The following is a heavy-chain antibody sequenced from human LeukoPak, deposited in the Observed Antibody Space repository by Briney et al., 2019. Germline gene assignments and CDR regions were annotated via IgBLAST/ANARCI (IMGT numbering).Heavy chain of an antibody. Sequence: SETLSLTCTVSGASISNSNYYWGWIRQPPGKGLEWIGSIYYGGSTYYKSSLRSRVTISVDTSKNQFSLKVSSVTAADRAVYYCARGQLALYYYNGMDVWGQGTTVTVSS. J-gene: IGHJ6*02. CDR1: GASISNSNYY. V-gene: IGHV4-39*01. CDR2: IYYGGST. D-gene: IGHD1-1*01. CDR3: ARGQLALYYYNGMDV.